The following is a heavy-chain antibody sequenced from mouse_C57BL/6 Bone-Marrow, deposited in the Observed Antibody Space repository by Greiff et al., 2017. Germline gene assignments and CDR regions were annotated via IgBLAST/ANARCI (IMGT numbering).Heavy chain of an antibody. V-gene: IGHV1-64*01. Sequence: QVQLQQPGAELVKPGASVKLSCKASGYTFTSYWMHWVKQRPGQGLEWIGMIHPNSGSTNYNEKFKSKATLTVDKSSSTAYMQLSSLRSEDSAVSYCARSRSSDGRFAYWGQGTLVTVAA. CDR2: IHPNSGST. CDR1: GYTFTSYW. CDR3: ARSRSSDGRFAY. J-gene: IGHJ3*01.